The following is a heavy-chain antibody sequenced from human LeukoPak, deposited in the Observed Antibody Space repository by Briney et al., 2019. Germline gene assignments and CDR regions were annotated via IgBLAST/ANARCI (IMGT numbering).Heavy chain of an antibody. J-gene: IGHJ5*02. D-gene: IGHD3-10*01. Sequence: SVKVSCKASGGTFSSYAISWVRQAPGQGLEWMGGIIPIFGTANYAQKFQGRVTITADESTSTAYMELSSLRSEDTAVYYCARGMVRGVIIITWFDPWGQGTLVTVSS. CDR1: GGTFSSYA. CDR2: IIPIFGTA. V-gene: IGHV1-69*13. CDR3: ARGMVRGVIIITWFDP.